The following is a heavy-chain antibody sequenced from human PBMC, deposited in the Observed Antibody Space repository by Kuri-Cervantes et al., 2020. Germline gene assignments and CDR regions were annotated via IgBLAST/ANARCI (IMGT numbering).Heavy chain of an antibody. CDR2: MNPNSGNT. V-gene: IGHV1-8*01. Sequence: ASVKVSCKASGYTFTSYDINWVRQATGQGLEWMGWMNPNSGNTGYAQKFQGRVTMTRNTSISTAYMELSSLRSEDTAVYYCAREGGEGTVTPYYYYGMDVWGQGTTVTVSS. CDR1: GYTFTSYD. D-gene: IGHD4-17*01. J-gene: IGHJ6*02. CDR3: AREGGEGTVTPYYYYGMDV.